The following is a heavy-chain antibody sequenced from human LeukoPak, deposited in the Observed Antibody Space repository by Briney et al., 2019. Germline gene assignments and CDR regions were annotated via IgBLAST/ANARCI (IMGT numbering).Heavy chain of an antibody. CDR1: GGSISSGGYY. Sequence: SQTLSLTCTVSGGSISSGGYYWSWIRQPPGKGLEWIGYIYHSGSTYYNPSLKSRVTISVDRSKNQFSLKLSSVTAADTAVYYCARGPVLWFGGPDYWGQGTLVTVSS. CDR3: ARGPVLWFGGPDY. V-gene: IGHV4-30-2*01. D-gene: IGHD3-10*01. CDR2: IYHSGST. J-gene: IGHJ4*02.